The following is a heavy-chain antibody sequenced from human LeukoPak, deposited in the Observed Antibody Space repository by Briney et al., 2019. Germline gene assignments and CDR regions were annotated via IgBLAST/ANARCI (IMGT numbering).Heavy chain of an antibody. J-gene: IGHJ5*01. D-gene: IGHD2-8*02. Sequence: PSQTLSLTCNVSGDSISSGSYYWSWIRQPAGKGLEWVGRIYTSGSTSYNPSLENRVTISLDTSKNQFSLKVTSVTAADTAVYYCARVYCTGGSCFAGWFDSWGQGTLVTVSS. V-gene: IGHV4-61*02. CDR1: GDSISSGSYY. CDR2: IYTSGST. CDR3: ARVYCTGGSCFAGWFDS.